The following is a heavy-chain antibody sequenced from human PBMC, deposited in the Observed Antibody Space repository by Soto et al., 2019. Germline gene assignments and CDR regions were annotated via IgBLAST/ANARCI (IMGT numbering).Heavy chain of an antibody. CDR2: IGTAGDT. CDR1: GFTFSSYD. V-gene: IGHV3-13*04. CDR3: ARAIGPTLFDY. Sequence: GGSLRLSCSASGFTFSSYDVHWVRQGPGKGLEWVSAIGTAGDTNYAGSVKGRFTISRENAKNSLYLQMNSLRAGDTAIYFCARAIGPTLFDYWGQGTLVTVSS. D-gene: IGHD3-22*01. J-gene: IGHJ4*02.